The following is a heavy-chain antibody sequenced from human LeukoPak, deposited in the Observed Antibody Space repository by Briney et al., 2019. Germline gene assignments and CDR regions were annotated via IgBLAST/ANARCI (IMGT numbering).Heavy chain of an antibody. V-gene: IGHV4-34*01. CDR1: GGSFSGYY. CDR2: INHSGST. J-gene: IGHJ2*01. D-gene: IGHD2-21*01. CDR3: ARGIAHWYFDL. Sequence: SETLSLTCAVCGGSFSGYYWSWIRQPPGKGLEWIGEINHSGSTNYNPSLKSRVTISVDTSKNQFSLKLSSVTAADTAVYYCARGIAHWYFDLWGRGTLVTVSS.